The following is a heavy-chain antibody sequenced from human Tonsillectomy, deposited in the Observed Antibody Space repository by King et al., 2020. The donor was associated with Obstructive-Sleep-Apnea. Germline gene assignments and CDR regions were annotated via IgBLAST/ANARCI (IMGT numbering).Heavy chain of an antibody. J-gene: IGHJ4*02. D-gene: IGHD3-22*01. CDR3: ARDDYYDSSGYYYFDY. CDR2: IIPIFGTA. V-gene: IGHV1-69*12. CDR1: GGTFSSYA. Sequence: QLVQSGAEVKKPGSSVKVSCKASGGTFSSYAISWVRQAPGQGLEWMGGIIPIFGTANYAQKFQARVTITADESTSTAYMELSSLGSEDTAVYYCARDDYYDSSGYYYFDYWGQGTLVTVSS.